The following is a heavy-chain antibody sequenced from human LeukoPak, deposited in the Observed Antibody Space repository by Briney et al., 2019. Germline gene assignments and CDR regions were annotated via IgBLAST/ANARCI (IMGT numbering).Heavy chain of an antibody. CDR2: MNPNSGNT. J-gene: IGHJ5*02. D-gene: IGHD2-2*01. V-gene: IGHV1-8*01. CDR3: ARVVEGIVVVPAANEWRNWFDP. Sequence: ASVKVSCKASGYTFTSFDINWVRQATGQGLEWMGWMNPNSGNTGSAQKFQGRITMTRNTSITTAYMELSSLRSEDTAVYYCARVVEGIVVVPAANEWRNWFDPWGQGTLVTVSS. CDR1: GYTFTSFD.